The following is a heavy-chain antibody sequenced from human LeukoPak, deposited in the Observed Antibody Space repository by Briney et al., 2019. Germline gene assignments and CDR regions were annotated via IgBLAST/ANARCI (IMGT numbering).Heavy chain of an antibody. J-gene: IGHJ4*02. CDR1: GSTFSRYW. D-gene: IGHD3-10*01. CDR2: IKQDGSEK. Sequence: QAGGSLRLSCAASGSTFSRYWMSWVRQTPEKGLEWVPNIKQDGSEKNYVDSVKGRFTISRDNAKNSLYLQMNSLRAEDTAVYYCASAAGWELGYWGQGTLVTVSS. V-gene: IGHV3-7*01. CDR3: ASAAGWELGY.